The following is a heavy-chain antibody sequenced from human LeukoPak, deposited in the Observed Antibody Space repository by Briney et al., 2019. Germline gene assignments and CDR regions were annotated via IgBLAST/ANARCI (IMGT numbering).Heavy chain of an antibody. CDR3: VKGWTGAKPFDL. V-gene: IGHV3-23*01. CDR1: GFTFSSYA. Sequence: GGSLRLSCAASGFTFSSYAMSWVRQAPGKGPEWVSSISGSGDRTYYAGSVKCRFTISRDNSKNTLYLQMNSRRAEDTAVYYCVKGWTGAKPFDLWGRGTLGTVS. D-gene: IGHD3/OR15-3a*01. CDR2: ISGSGDRT. J-gene: IGHJ2*01.